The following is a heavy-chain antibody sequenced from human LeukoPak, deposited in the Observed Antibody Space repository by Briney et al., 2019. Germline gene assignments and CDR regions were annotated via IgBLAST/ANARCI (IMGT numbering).Heavy chain of an antibody. J-gene: IGHJ4*02. Sequence: SETLSLTCTVSGGSISSYYWSWIRQPLGKGLEWIGYIYYSGSTNYNPSLKSRVTISVDTSKNQFSLKLSSVTAADTAVYYCARESITGTTDYWGQGTLVTVSS. CDR3: ARESITGTTDY. CDR1: GGSISSYY. D-gene: IGHD1-7*01. V-gene: IGHV4-59*01. CDR2: IYYSGST.